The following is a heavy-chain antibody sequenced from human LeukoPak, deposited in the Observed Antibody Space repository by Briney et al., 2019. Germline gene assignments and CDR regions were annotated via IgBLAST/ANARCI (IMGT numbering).Heavy chain of an antibody. CDR3: ARGSSGWYFGKGFDP. CDR2: ISRTSAYI. Sequence: GGSLRLSCSASGFTFSSYAMKWVRQAPGKGLEWVSAISRTSAYIYYSDSVKGRFTISRDNAKNSLYLQMNSLRAEDTAVYYCARGSSGWYFGKGFDPWGQGTLVTVSS. V-gene: IGHV3-21*01. CDR1: GFTFSSYA. D-gene: IGHD6-19*01. J-gene: IGHJ5*02.